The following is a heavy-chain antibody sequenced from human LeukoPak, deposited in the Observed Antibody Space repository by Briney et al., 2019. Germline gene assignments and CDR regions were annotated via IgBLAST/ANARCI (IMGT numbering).Heavy chain of an antibody. CDR1: GGSLSSYY. D-gene: IGHD6-13*01. CDR3: AREVVSAHIAAAGSGYYYYMDV. CDR2: IYYSGST. Sequence: SETLSLTCTVSGGSLSSYYWSWIRQPPGKGLEWIGYIYYSGSTNYNPSLKSRVTISVDTSKNQFSLKLSSVTAADTAVYYCAREVVSAHIAAAGSGYYYYMDVWGKGTTVTVSS. J-gene: IGHJ6*03. V-gene: IGHV4-59*01.